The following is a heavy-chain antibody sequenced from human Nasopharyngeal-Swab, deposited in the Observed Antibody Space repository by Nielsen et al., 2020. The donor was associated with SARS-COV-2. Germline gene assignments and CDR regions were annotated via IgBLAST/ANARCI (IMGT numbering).Heavy chain of an antibody. CDR2: IIPIFGTA. CDR3: ARAVGRVAARHYFDY. Sequence: SVKVSCKASGGTFSSYAISWVRQAPGQGLEWMGGIIPIFGTANYAQKFQGRVTITADESTSTAYMELSSLRSEDTAVYYCARAVGRVAARHYFDYWGQGTLVTVSS. CDR1: GGTFSSYA. V-gene: IGHV1-69*13. D-gene: IGHD6-6*01. J-gene: IGHJ4*02.